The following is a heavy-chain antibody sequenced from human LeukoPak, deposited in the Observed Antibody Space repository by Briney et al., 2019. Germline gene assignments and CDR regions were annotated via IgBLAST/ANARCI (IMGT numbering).Heavy chain of an antibody. CDR2: TYYTSKWYN. CDR3: ARGGLTMVRGVINSFDY. J-gene: IGHJ4*02. V-gene: IGHV6-1*01. Sequence: SGPGLVKPSQTLSLTCAISGDSVSTNSAAWNWIRQSPSRGLEWLGMTYYTSKWYNDYAVSVKSRITINPDTSKNQFSLQLNSVTPEDTAVYYCARGGLTMVRGVINSFDYWGQGTLVTVSS. D-gene: IGHD3-10*01. CDR1: GDSVSTNSAA.